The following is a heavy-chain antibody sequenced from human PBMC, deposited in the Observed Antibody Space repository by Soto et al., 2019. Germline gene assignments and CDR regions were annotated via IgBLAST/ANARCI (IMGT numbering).Heavy chain of an antibody. Sequence: GGSLRLSCAASGFTFSSYAMSWVRQAPGKGLEWVSAISGSGGSTYYADSVKGRFTISRDNSKNTLYLQMNSLRAEDTAVYYCATITMVHYYYGMDVWGQGTTVTVSS. V-gene: IGHV3-23*01. CDR1: GFTFSSYA. CDR3: ATITMVHYYYGMDV. CDR2: ISGSGGST. J-gene: IGHJ6*02. D-gene: IGHD3-10*01.